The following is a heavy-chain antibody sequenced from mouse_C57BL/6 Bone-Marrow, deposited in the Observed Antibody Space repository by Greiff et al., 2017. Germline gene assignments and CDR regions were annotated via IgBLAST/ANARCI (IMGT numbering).Heavy chain of an antibody. CDR2: ISSGSSTI. V-gene: IGHV5-17*01. J-gene: IGHJ3*01. CDR1: GFTFSDYG. CDR3: ARDTVVAPFAY. D-gene: IGHD1-1*01. Sequence: EVKLMESGGGLVKPGGSLKLSCAASGFTFSDYGMHWVRQAPEKGLEWVAYISSGSSTIYYADTVKGRFTLSRDNAKNTLFLQMTSLMSEDTAMYYCARDTVVAPFAYWGQGTLVTVSA.